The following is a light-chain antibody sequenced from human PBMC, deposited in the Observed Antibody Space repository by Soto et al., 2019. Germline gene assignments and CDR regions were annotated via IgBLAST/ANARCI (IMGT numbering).Light chain of an antibody. CDR2: GTS. V-gene: IGKV3-20*01. J-gene: IGKJ1*01. CDR1: QSVNSNY. Sequence: EIVLTQSPGTLSLSPGERATLSCRASQSVNSNYLAWYQQKPGQGPRLLMYGTSSRATGIPDRCSGSGSGTDFTLTISRLEAEDFAEYYGQQYYNSPRTFGQGTKVEIK. CDR3: QQYYNSPRT.